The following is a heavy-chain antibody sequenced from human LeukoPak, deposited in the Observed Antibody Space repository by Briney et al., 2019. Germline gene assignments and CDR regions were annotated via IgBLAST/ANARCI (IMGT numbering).Heavy chain of an antibody. CDR1: GGSFSGYD. D-gene: IGHD5-24*01. CDR3: ASVRDGYNSRDFFYFDY. CDR2: IYYSGST. J-gene: IGHJ4*02. Sequence: PSETLSLTCAVYGGSFSGYDWSWIRQPPGKGLEWIGYIYYSGSTNYNPSLKSRVTISVDTSKNQFSLKLSSVTAADTAVYYCASVRDGYNSRDFFYFDYWGQGTLVTVSS. V-gene: IGHV4-59*01.